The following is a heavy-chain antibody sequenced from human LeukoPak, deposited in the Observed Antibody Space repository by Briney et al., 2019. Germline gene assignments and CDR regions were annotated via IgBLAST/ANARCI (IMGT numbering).Heavy chain of an antibody. D-gene: IGHD1-26*01. CDR1: GGSISSSSYY. J-gene: IGHJ4*02. V-gene: IGHV4-39*01. Sequence: SEALSLTCTVSGGSISSSSYYGGWIRQPPGKGLAWIGSIYYRGSTYYNTSLKSRVTISVDTSKYQFSQKLRSVTAADTAVYYGARLGHVIVGATMDYWGQGTLVTVSS. CDR3: ARLGHVIVGATMDY. CDR2: IYYRGST.